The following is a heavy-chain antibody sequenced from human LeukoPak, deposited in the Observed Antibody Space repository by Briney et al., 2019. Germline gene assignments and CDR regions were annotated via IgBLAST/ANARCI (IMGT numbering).Heavy chain of an antibody. CDR2: ISSNGGST. V-gene: IGHV3-64*01. J-gene: IGHJ6*03. CDR1: GFTFSSYS. Sequence: GWSLRLSCAASGFTFSSYSMHWVRQAPGKGLEYVSAISSNGGSTYYANSVKGRFTISRDNSKNTLYLQMGSLRAEDMAVYYCARGYSGYDLFYYYYYYMDVWGKGTTVTVSS. D-gene: IGHD5-12*01. CDR3: ARGYSGYDLFYYYYYYMDV.